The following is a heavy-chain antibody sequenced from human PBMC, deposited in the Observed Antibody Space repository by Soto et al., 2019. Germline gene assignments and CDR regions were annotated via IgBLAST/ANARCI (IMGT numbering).Heavy chain of an antibody. J-gene: IGHJ4*01. D-gene: IGHD6-19*01. CDR3: ARDSDGYRSGWYVCYFDY. Sequence: QVQLVQSGGEVREPGASVKVSCKASGYTFTSYGVSWVRQAPGQGLEWMVWIRAYTGNTNYAQKFQCIVTINTDGSPSTAYNEARSLSAVDSDVYYCARDSDGYRSGWYVCYFDYRGQGTQVSVSS. CDR2: IRAYTGNT. CDR1: GYTFTSYG. V-gene: IGHV1-18*04.